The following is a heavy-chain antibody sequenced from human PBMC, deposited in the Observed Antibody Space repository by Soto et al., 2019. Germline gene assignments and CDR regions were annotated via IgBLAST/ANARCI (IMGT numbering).Heavy chain of an antibody. D-gene: IGHD5-18*01. Sequence: ASVKVSCKASGYTFTNYGVGWVRQAPGQGLEWMGWIGGYKGNTNYAQKLQGRVTLTTDTSTSTAHMELRSLRSDDTAVYYCAPHTLDTGMPSGYWGQGTLVTVSS. J-gene: IGHJ4*02. CDR3: APHTLDTGMPSGY. V-gene: IGHV1-18*01. CDR2: IGGYKGNT. CDR1: GYTFTNYG.